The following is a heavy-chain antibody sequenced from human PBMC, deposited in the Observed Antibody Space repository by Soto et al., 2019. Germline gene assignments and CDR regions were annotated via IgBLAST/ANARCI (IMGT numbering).Heavy chain of an antibody. V-gene: IGHV4-31*03. CDR1: GGSISSGGYY. CDR2: IYYSGST. J-gene: IGHJ6*02. Sequence: SETLSLTCTVSGGSISSGGYYWSWIRQHPGKGLEWIGYIYYSGSTYYNPSLKSRVTISVDTSKNQFSLKLSSVTAADTAVYYCARGSIFGVVIDYYYGMDVWGQGTTVT. D-gene: IGHD3-3*01. CDR3: ARGSIFGVVIDYYYGMDV.